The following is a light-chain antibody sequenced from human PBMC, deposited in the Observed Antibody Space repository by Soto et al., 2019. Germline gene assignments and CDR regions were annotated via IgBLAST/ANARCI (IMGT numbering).Light chain of an antibody. J-gene: IGKJ4*01. V-gene: IGKV3-11*01. Sequence: EIVLTQSPATLSLSPGERATLSCRASQSVSSYLAWYQQKPGQAPRLLIYDASNRATGIPARFSGSGSGTEFTLTISSLEPEDFAVYYYQQRSNWAPTFGGGTKVEIK. CDR3: QQRSNWAPT. CDR1: QSVSSY. CDR2: DAS.